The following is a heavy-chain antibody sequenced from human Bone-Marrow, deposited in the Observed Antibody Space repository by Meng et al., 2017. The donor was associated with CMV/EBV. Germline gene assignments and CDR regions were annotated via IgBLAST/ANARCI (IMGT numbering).Heavy chain of an antibody. J-gene: IGHJ6*02. CDR3: AKSQHGAYYGSGSHYARYYYYGMDV. CDR1: GFTFSSYG. CDR2: IWYDGSNK. V-gene: IGHV3-33*06. Sequence: GGSLRLSCAASGFTFSSYGMHWVRQAPGKGLEWVAVIWYDGSNKYYADSVKGRFTISRDNSKNTLYLQMNSLRAEDTAVYYCAKSQHGAYYGSGSHYARYYYYGMDVWGQGTTVAVSS. D-gene: IGHD3-10*01.